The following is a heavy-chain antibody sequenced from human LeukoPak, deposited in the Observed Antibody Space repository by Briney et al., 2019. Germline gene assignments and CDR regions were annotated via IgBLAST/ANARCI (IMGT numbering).Heavy chain of an antibody. D-gene: IGHD5-24*01. V-gene: IGHV4-59*01. CDR2: IYYSGST. Sequence: SETLSLTCTVSGGSISSYYWSWIRQSPGKGLEWIGYIYYSGSTNYNPSLKSRVTISVDTSKNQFSLKLSSVTAADTAVYYCARVLRMATIELWGQGTLVTVSS. J-gene: IGHJ4*02. CDR3: ARVLRMATIEL. CDR1: GGSISSYY.